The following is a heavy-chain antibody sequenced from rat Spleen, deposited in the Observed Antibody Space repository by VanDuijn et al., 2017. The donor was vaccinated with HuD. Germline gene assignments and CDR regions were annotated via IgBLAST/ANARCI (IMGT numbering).Heavy chain of an antibody. J-gene: IGHJ2*01. Sequence: EVQLAESGGGLVQPGRSLKLSCAASGFTFSNYYMAWVRQAPKKGLEWVATISTSGSRTYYPDSVKGRFTISRDNAKSTPYLKMDSLRSEDTATYYCARRGYNNYFFDYWGRGVMVTVSA. CDR1: GFTFSNYY. CDR3: ARRGYNNYFFDY. D-gene: IGHD4-1*01. CDR2: ISTSGSRT. V-gene: IGHV5-25*01.